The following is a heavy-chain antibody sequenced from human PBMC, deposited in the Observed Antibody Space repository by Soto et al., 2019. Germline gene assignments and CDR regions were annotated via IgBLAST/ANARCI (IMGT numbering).Heavy chain of an antibody. CDR3: ARGVGSGIYYNQYNWFDP. Sequence: ASVKVSCKASGGTFSSYAISWVRQAPGQGLEWMGGIIPIFGTANYAQKFQGRVTITADESTSTAYMELSSLRSEDTAVYYCARGVGSGIYYNQYNWFDPWGQGTLVTVSS. D-gene: IGHD3-10*01. CDR1: GGTFSSYA. J-gene: IGHJ5*02. CDR2: IIPIFGTA. V-gene: IGHV1-69*13.